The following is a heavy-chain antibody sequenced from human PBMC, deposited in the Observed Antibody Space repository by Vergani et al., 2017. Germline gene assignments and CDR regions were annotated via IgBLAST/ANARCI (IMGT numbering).Heavy chain of an antibody. CDR2: ISWNSGSI. D-gene: IGHD6-19*01. V-gene: IGHV3-9*01. J-gene: IGHJ4*02. Sequence: EVQLVESGGGLVQPGRSLRLSCAASGFTFDDYAMHWVRQAPGKGLEWVSGISWNSGSIGYADSVKGRFTISRDNAKNSLYLQMNSLRAEDTALYYCAKDIGAWYSSGWYIGEYYFDYWGQGTLVTVSS. CDR1: GFTFDDYA. CDR3: AKDIGAWYSSGWYIGEYYFDY.